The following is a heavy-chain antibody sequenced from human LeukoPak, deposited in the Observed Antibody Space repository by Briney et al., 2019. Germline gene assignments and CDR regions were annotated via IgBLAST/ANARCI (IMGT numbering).Heavy chain of an antibody. D-gene: IGHD2-15*01. CDR2: IYYSGST. V-gene: IGHV4-59*08. J-gene: IGHJ4*02. CDR3: ARHKAATVPRFDY. CDR1: GGSISSYY. Sequence: PSETLSLTCTVSGGSISSYYWSWIRQPPGKGLEWIGYIYYSGSTNYNPSLKSRVTISVDTSKNQFSLKLSSVTAADTAVYYCARHKAATVPRFDYWSQGTLVTVSS.